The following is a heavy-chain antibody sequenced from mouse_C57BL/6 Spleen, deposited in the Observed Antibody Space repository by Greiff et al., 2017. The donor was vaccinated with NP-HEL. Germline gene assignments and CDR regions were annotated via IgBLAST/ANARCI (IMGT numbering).Heavy chain of an antibody. CDR2: IDPNSGGT. CDR3: ARSDYGSCQACFAY. CDR1: GYTFTSYW. J-gene: IGHJ3*01. D-gene: IGHD1-1*01. V-gene: IGHV1-72*01. Sequence: QVQLQQPGAELVKPGASVKLSCKASGYTFTSYWMHWVKQRPGRGLEWIGRIDPNSGGTKYNEKFKSKGTLTVDKDSSTACMQLSSLTSEDSAVYYCARSDYGSCQACFAYWGQGTLVTVSA.